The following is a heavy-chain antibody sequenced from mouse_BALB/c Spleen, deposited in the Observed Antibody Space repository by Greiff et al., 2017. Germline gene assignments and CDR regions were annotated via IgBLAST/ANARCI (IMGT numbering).Heavy chain of an antibody. D-gene: IGHD1-1*01. CDR3: ARTHYYGSSYTYFDY. Sequence: EVKLVESGAELVKPGASVKLSCTASGFNIKDTYMHWVKQRPEQGLEWIGRIDPANGNTKYDPKFQGKATITADTSSNTAYLQLSSLTSEDTAVYYCARTHYYGSSYTYFDYWGQGTTLTVSS. V-gene: IGHV14-3*02. CDR2: IDPANGNT. CDR1: GFNIKDTY. J-gene: IGHJ2*01.